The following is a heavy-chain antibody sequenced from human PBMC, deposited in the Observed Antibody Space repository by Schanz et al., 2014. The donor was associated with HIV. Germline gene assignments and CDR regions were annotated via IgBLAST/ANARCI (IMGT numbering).Heavy chain of an antibody. CDR2: IIPTFGIA. Sequence: QVQLVQSGAEVKKPGSSVKVSCELSGDTFSSHAISWVRQAPGQGLEWMGGIIPTFGIANYAPKFQGRITITADESTSTAYLELRSLRPEDTAMFFCARSRYGDYPYYFDYWGQGTLVTVSS. CDR3: ARSRYGDYPYYFDY. J-gene: IGHJ4*02. V-gene: IGHV1-69*01. CDR1: GDTFSSHA. D-gene: IGHD4-17*01.